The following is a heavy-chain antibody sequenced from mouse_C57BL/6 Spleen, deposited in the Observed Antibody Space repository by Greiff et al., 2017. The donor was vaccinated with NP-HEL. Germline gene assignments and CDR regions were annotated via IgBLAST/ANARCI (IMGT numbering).Heavy chain of an antibody. J-gene: IGHJ1*03. CDR2: ISSGSSTI. Sequence: EVKLVESGGGLVKPGGSLKLSCAASGFTFSDYGMHWVRQAPEKGLEWVAYISSGSSTIYYADTVKGRFTISRDNAKNTLFLQMTSLRSEDTAMYYCARGGGPYWYFDVWGTGTTVTVSS. CDR3: ARGGGPYWYFDV. CDR1: GFTFSDYG. V-gene: IGHV5-17*01.